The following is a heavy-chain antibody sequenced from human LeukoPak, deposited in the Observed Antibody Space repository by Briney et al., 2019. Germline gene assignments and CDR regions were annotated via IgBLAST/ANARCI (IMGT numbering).Heavy chain of an antibody. J-gene: IGHJ4*02. CDR2: IYYSGST. Sequence: PSETLSLTCTVSGGSISSYYWSWIRQPPGKGLEWIGYIYYSGSTNYNPSLKSRVTISVDTSKNQFSLKLSSVTAADTAVYYCASTIRRYYDSSGYYSRFDYWGQGTLVTVSS. CDR3: ASTIRRYYDSSGYYSRFDY. CDR1: GGSISSYY. V-gene: IGHV4-59*01. D-gene: IGHD3-22*01.